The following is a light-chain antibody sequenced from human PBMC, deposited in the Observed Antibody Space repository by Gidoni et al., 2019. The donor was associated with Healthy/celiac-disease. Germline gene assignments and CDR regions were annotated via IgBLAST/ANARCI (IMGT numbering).Light chain of an antibody. J-gene: IGKJ4*01. CDR1: QSVLYSSNNKNY. CDR2: WAS. V-gene: IGKV4-1*01. Sequence: IVMTQSPDSLAVSLGERATSNCKSSQSVLYSSNNKNYVAWYQQKPGQPPKLLIYWASTRKSGVPDRFSGSGSGTDFTLTSSSLQAEDVAVYYCQQYYSTPLTFGGGTKVEIK. CDR3: QQYYSTPLT.